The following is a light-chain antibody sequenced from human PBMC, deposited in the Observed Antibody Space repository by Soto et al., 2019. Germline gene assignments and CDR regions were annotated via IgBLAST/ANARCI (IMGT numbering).Light chain of an antibody. CDR1: QSDLYSSNNKNY. J-gene: IGKJ2*01. CDR2: WAS. CDR3: QEYYSSPYT. V-gene: IGKV4-1*01. Sequence: DIAVTQSPDSLAVSLGERATINCKSSQSDLYSSNNKNYLAWYQQKPGQPPKLLIYWASTRQSGVPDRFSGSGSGTDFTLTISSLQAEDVAVYYCQEYYSSPYTFGQGTKLEIK.